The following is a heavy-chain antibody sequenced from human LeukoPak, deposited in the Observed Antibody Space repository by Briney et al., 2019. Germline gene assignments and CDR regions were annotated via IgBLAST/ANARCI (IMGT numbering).Heavy chain of an antibody. CDR3: AAYNGIYYYDPRGAFDI. CDR2: IVVGSGNT. Sequence: ASVKVSCKASGFTFTSSAMQWVRQARGQRLEWIGWIVVGSGNTNYAQKFQERVTITRDMSTSTAYMELSSLRSEDTAVYYCAAYNGIYYYDPRGAFDIWGQGTMVTVSS. J-gene: IGHJ3*02. V-gene: IGHV1-58*02. CDR1: GFTFTSSA. D-gene: IGHD3-22*01.